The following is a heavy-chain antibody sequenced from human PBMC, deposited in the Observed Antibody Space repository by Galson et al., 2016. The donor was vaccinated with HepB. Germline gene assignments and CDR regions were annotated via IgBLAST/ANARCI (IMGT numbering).Heavy chain of an antibody. CDR1: GFTFSDYY. Sequence: SLRLSCAASGFTFSDYYMSWIRQAPGKGLECVSYISSSSGYTNYADSVKGRFTISRDNAKNSLYLQMNSLRAEDTAVYYCARDLSSSSIGRVGGYWGQGTLVTVSS. CDR2: ISSSSGYT. V-gene: IGHV3-11*06. D-gene: IGHD6-6*01. CDR3: ARDLSSSSIGRVGGY. J-gene: IGHJ4*02.